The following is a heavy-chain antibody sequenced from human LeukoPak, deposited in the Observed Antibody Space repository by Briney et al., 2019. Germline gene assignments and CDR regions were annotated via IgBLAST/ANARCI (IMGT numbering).Heavy chain of an antibody. CDR1: GGTFSSYA. Sequence: GASAKVSCKASGGTFSSYAISWVRQAPGQGLEWMGGIIPIFGTANYAQKFQGRVTITTDESTSTAYMELSSLRTEDTAVYYCARGYCSSTSCYKGEHYYYYMDVWGKGTTVTVSS. J-gene: IGHJ6*03. CDR3: ARGYCSSTSCYKGEHYYYYMDV. V-gene: IGHV1-69*05. CDR2: IIPIFGTA. D-gene: IGHD2-2*02.